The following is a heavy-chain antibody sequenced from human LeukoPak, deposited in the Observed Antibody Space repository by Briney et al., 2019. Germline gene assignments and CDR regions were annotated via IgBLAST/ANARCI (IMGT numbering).Heavy chain of an antibody. J-gene: IGHJ4*02. Sequence: GGSLRLSCAASGFTFSNAWMSWVRQAPGKGLEWVGRIKSKTDGGTTDYAAPVKVRFTISRDDSKNTLYLQMNSLKTEDTAVYYCTTDPRGSYYVGADYWGQGTLVTVSS. CDR3: TTDPRGSYYVGADY. D-gene: IGHD1-26*01. V-gene: IGHV3-15*01. CDR1: GFTFSNAW. CDR2: IKSKTDGGTT.